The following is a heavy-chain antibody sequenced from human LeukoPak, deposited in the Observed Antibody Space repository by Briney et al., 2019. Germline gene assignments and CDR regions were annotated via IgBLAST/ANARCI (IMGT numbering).Heavy chain of an antibody. CDR2: ISYDGSNK. J-gene: IGHJ4*02. CDR3: ANLLRWEPY. D-gene: IGHD4-23*01. CDR1: GFTFSNG. Sequence: GGSLRLSCAASGFTFSNGMHWVRQAPGKGLEWVAVISYDGSNKYYADSVKGRFTISRDNSKNTLYLQMNSLRAEDTAVYYCANLLRWEPYWGQGTLVTVSS. V-gene: IGHV3-30*18.